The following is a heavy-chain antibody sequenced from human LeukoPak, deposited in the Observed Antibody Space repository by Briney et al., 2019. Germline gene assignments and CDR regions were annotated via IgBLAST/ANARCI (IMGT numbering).Heavy chain of an antibody. V-gene: IGHV1-8*01. CDR2: IIPNSGTT. Sequence: ASVTVSFTASGYTFTIYDINWVRQATGQGLEWMGWIIPNSGTTGYAQQFQRRVPMTTNTSISTAYMELSSLRSEDTAVYYCARVRRHFDILTGYLGYWGQGTLVTVSS. CDR1: GYTFTIYD. J-gene: IGHJ4*02. D-gene: IGHD3-9*01. CDR3: ARVRRHFDILTGYLGY.